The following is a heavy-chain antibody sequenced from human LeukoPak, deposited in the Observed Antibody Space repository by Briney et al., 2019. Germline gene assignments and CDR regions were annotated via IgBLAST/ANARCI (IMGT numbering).Heavy chain of an antibody. D-gene: IGHD2-15*01. CDR1: GFTFSSYL. CDR3: ARDRNAKGYCSGGSCYWFDP. J-gene: IGHJ5*02. V-gene: IGHV3-7*01. CDR2: IKQDGSEK. Sequence: GGSLRLSCAASGFTFSSYLMSWVRQAPGKGLEWVANIKQDGSEKYYVDSVKGRFTISRDNAKNSLYLQMNSLRAEDTAVYYCARDRNAKGYCSGGSCYWFDPWGQGTLVTVSS.